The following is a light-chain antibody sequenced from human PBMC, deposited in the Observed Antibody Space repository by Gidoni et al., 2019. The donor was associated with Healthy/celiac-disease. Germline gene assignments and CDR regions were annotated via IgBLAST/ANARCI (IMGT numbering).Light chain of an antibody. CDR2: KAS. CDR3: QQYNSSP. J-gene: IGKJ3*01. V-gene: IGKV1-5*03. CDR1: QSISSW. Sequence: DIQMTQSPSTLSASVGDRVTITCRASQSISSWLAWYQQKPGKAPKLLIYKASSLESGVPSRFSGSGAGTECTRTIRSLQPDDFATYYCQQYNSSPFGPGTKVDIK.